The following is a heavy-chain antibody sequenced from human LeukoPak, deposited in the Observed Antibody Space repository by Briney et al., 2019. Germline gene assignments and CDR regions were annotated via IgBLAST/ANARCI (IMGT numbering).Heavy chain of an antibody. CDR1: GGSISSYY. V-gene: IGHV4-59*01. CDR3: ARHVLADYDFWSGYAAEGVGAFDI. Sequence: SETLSLTCTVSGGSISSYYWSWIRQPPGKGLEWIGYIYYSGNTNYNPSLKSRVTISVDTSKNQFSLKLSSVTAADTAVYYCARHVLADYDFWSGYAAEGVGAFDIWGQGTMVTVS. D-gene: IGHD3-3*01. J-gene: IGHJ3*02. CDR2: IYYSGNT.